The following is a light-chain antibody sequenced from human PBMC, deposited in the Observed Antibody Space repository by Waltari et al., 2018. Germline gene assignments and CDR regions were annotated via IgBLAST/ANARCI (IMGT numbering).Light chain of an antibody. J-gene: IGKJ2*01. V-gene: IGKV1-5*03. CDR2: KAS. CDR3: QQYDDFPFT. Sequence: DIQMTQSPATLSASVGDRVTISCRASQSISSWLALYQQKPGKAPKILIFKASFLESGVPSRFSGSGSGTEFSLTISSLQPEDFATYYCQQYDDFPFTFGQGTKVEVK. CDR1: QSISSW.